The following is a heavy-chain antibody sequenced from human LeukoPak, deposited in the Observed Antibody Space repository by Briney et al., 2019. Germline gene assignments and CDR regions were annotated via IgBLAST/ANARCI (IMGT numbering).Heavy chain of an antibody. D-gene: IGHD4-17*01. CDR3: ARGGGGKYGDPAYGMDV. CDR2: ISDDSNYI. V-gene: IGHV3-21*04. Sequence: KPGGSLRLSCAASGFTFSDYSMNWVRQAPGKGLEWVSSISDDSNYIYYADSVKGRFTISRDNAKNSLYLQMNSLRAEDTAVYYCARGGGGKYGDPAYGMDVWGQGTTVTVSS. CDR1: GFTFSDYS. J-gene: IGHJ6*02.